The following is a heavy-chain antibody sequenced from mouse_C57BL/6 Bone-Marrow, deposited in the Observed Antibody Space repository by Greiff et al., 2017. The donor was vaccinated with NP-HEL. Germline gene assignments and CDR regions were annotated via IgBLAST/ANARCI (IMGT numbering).Heavy chain of an antibody. CDR1: GYTFTSYW. V-gene: IGHV1-50*01. Sequence: QVQLQQPGAELVKPGASVKLSCKASGYTFTSYWMQWVKQRPGQGLEWIGEIDPSDSYTNYNQKFKGKATLTVDTSSSTAYMQLSSLTSEDSAVYYCARGPTANQGDFDYWGQGTTLTVSS. D-gene: IGHD1-2*01. CDR2: IDPSDSYT. J-gene: IGHJ2*01. CDR3: ARGPTANQGDFDY.